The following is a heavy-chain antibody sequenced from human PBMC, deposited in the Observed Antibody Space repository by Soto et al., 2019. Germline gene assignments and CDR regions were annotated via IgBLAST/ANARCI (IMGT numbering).Heavy chain of an antibody. CDR3: APAGSGGADMDV. CDR1: GFSLSTSGVG. V-gene: IGHV2-5*02. D-gene: IGHD6-13*01. Sequence: QITLKESGPTLVKPTQTLTLTCTFSGFSLSTSGVGVGWIRQPPGKALEWLALIYWDDDKRYSPSLKSRLTITQDPPKNQVVLTMNNLDPVEPGTNFRAPAGSGGADMDVWGQGTTVTVSS. CDR2: IYWDDDK. J-gene: IGHJ6*02.